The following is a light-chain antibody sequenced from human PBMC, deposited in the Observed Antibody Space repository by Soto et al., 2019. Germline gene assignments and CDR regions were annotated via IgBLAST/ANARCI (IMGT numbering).Light chain of an antibody. CDR1: SSDVGRYNF. CDR3: SSYTTPNTLV. V-gene: IGLV2-14*01. J-gene: IGLJ2*01. CDR2: EVS. Sequence: QSALTQPASVSGSPGQSITISCTGTSSDVGRYNFVSWYQQHPGKAPKLIISEVSNRPSGVSNRFSGSKSGNTASLTISGLQAEDEADYYCSSYTTPNTLVFGGGTKLTVL.